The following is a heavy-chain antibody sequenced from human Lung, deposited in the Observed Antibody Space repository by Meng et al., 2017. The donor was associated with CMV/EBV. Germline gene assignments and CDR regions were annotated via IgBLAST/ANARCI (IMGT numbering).Heavy chain of an antibody. J-gene: IGHJ4*02. D-gene: IGHD6-13*01. Sequence: CAVSGGSLGSSNWWSWVRQPPGKGLEWIGEIYHSGSPNYNPSLKSRVTISVDKSKNQFSLKLSSVTAADTAVYYCARDSGYQQGLDYWGQGTLVTVSS. V-gene: IGHV4-4*02. CDR3: ARDSGYQQGLDY. CDR1: GGSLGSSNW. CDR2: IYHSGSP.